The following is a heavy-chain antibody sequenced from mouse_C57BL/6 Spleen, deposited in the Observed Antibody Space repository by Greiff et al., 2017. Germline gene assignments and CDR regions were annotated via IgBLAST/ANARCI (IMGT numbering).Heavy chain of an antibody. CDR1: GYTFTSYW. V-gene: IGHV1-69*01. CDR3: ARFDYKGRYYAMDY. Sequence: QVQLQQPGAELVMPGASVKLSCKASGYTFTSYWMHWVKQRPGQGLEWIGEIDPSDSYTNYNQKFKGKSTLTVDKSSSTAYMQLSSLTSEDSAVYYGARFDYKGRYYAMDYWGQGTSVTVSS. J-gene: IGHJ4*01. D-gene: IGHD2-12*01. CDR2: IDPSDSYT.